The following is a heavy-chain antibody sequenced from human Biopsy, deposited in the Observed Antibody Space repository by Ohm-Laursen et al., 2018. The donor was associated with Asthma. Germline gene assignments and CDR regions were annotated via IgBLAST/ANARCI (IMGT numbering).Heavy chain of an antibody. CDR3: ARTYYDFLTGQVKDVFGV. Sequence: ASVKVSCKVSGYNFISFAIHWVRQAPGQRLEWMGWVNTGNGDTKYSQKFQGRVTITRDTSASTAYMELRSLRSEDTATYYCARTYYDFLTGQVKDVFGVWGQETMVTVSS. J-gene: IGHJ3*01. V-gene: IGHV1-3*04. CDR2: VNTGNGDT. CDR1: GYNFISFA. D-gene: IGHD3-9*01.